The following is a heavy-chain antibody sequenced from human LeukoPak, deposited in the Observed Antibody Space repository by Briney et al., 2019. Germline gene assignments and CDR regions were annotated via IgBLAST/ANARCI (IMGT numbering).Heavy chain of an antibody. Sequence: ASVKVSCKASGYTFTSYGISWVRQAPGQGLEWMGWISAYNGNTNYAQKLQGRVTMTTDTSTSTAYMELRSLRSDDTAVYYCARFPPMTGTTYWFDPWGQGTLVTVSS. CDR2: ISAYNGNT. J-gene: IGHJ5*02. D-gene: IGHD1-7*01. V-gene: IGHV1-18*01. CDR3: ARFPPMTGTTYWFDP. CDR1: GYTFTSYG.